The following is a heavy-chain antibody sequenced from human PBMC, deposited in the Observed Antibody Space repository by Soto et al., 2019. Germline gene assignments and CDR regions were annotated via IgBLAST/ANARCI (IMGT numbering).Heavy chain of an antibody. CDR1: GGSISSGGYY. CDR3: ASRIRSYFDY. CDR2: IYYSGST. J-gene: IGHJ4*02. D-gene: IGHD3-16*01. Sequence: SETLSLTCTVSGGSISSGGYYWSWIRQHPGKGLEWIGYIYYSGSTYYNPSLKSRVTISVGTSKNQFSLKLSSVTAADTAVYYCASRIRSYFDYWGQGTLVTVSS. V-gene: IGHV4-31*03.